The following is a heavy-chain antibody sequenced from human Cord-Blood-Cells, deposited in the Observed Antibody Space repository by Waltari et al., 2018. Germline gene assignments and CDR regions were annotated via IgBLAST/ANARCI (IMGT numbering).Heavy chain of an antibody. CDR1: GGTFSSYA. J-gene: IGHJ4*02. CDR3: ASGGDDYGDYYFDY. Sequence: QVQLVQSGAEVKKPGSSVKVSCKASGGTFSSYAIRWVRQDPGQGLEWMGGIIPIFGTTNYAQKFQGRVTITADESTSTAYMELSSLRSEDTAVYYCASGGDDYGDYYFDYWGQGTLVTVSS. D-gene: IGHD4-17*01. V-gene: IGHV1-69*01. CDR2: IIPIFGTT.